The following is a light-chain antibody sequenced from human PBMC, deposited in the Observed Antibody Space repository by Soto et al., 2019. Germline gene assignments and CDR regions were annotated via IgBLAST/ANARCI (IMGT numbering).Light chain of an antibody. CDR2: EVS. CDR1: STDVGGYNY. V-gene: IGLV2-8*01. CDR3: SSFAGNNNLV. J-gene: IGLJ2*01. Sequence: QSALTQPASVSGSPGRSVTISCTGTSTDVGGYNYVSWYQQHPGKAPKLMISEVSKRPSGVPDRFSGSKSGNTASLTVSGLQAEDEADYYCSSFAGNNNLVFGGGTKLTVL.